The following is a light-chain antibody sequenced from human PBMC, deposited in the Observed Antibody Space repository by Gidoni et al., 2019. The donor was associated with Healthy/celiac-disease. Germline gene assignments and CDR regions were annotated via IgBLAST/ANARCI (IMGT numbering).Light chain of an antibody. J-gene: IGKJ1*01. CDR3: QQSYSTWT. CDR1: QSISSY. CDR2: AAS. Sequence: DIQMTQSPSSLSASVGDRVTITCRASQSISSYLNWYQQKPGEAPKLLIYAASSLQSGVPSRFSGSGSGTDFTLTISSLQPEDFATYYCQQSYSTWTFGQGTKVEIK. V-gene: IGKV1-39*01.